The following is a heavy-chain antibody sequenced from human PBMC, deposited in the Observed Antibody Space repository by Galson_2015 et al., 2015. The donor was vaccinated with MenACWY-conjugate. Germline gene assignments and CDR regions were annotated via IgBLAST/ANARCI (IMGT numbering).Heavy chain of an antibody. V-gene: IGHV1-3*01. CDR3: ARNPKVTMPQGAGWFDP. CDR2: INAGNGNT. Sequence: SVKVSCKASGYTFTSYGMYWVRQAPGQRLEWMGWINAGNGNTKYAQKFQGRVTMTRDTSASTAYMELSSLTSEDTAVYYCARNPKVTMPQGAGWFDPWGQGTLVIVSS. CDR1: GYTFTSYG. D-gene: IGHD5-18*01. J-gene: IGHJ5*02.